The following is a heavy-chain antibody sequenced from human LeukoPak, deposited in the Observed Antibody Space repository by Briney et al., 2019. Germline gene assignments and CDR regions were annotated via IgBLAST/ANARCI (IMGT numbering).Heavy chain of an antibody. CDR3: ARVREDCSSTSCYPRFAP. V-gene: IGHV1-8*01. CDR2: MNPNSGNT. CDR1: GYTFTSYD. Sequence: ASVKVSCKASGYTFTSYDSNWVRQATGQGLEWMGWMNPNSGNTGYAQKFQGRVTMTRNTSISTAYMELSSLRSEDTAVYYCARVREDCSSTSCYPRFAPWGQGTLVTVSS. J-gene: IGHJ5*02. D-gene: IGHD2-2*01.